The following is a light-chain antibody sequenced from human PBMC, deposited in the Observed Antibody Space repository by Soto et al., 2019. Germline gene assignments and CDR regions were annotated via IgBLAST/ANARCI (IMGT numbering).Light chain of an antibody. CDR3: QTWDTGARVV. J-gene: IGLJ2*01. V-gene: IGLV4-69*01. CDR2: LSSDGSH. Sequence: QSVLTQSPSASASLGASVKLICTLSSGHSSYAIAWHQQQPEKGPRYLMKLSSDGSHSKGDGIPDRFSGSRSGAERYLTISSLQSEDEADYYCQTWDTGARVVFGGGTKLTVL. CDR1: SGHSSYA.